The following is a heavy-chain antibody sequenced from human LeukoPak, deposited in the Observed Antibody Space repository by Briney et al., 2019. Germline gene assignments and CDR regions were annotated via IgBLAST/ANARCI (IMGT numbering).Heavy chain of an antibody. J-gene: IGHJ4*02. Sequence: ASVKVSCKVSGYTLTELSMHWVRQAPGKGLEWMGGFDPEDGETIYAQKFQGRVTMTEDTSTDTAYMELSSLRSEDTAVYYCATGPIKFWSGYYLFDYWGQGTLVTVSS. V-gene: IGHV1-24*01. D-gene: IGHD3-3*01. CDR3: ATGPIKFWSGYYLFDY. CDR2: FDPEDGET. CDR1: GYTLTELS.